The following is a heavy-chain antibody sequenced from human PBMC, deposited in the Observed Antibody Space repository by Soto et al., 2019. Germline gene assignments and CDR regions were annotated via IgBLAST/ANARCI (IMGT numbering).Heavy chain of an antibody. CDR3: AREFPYYVKGVTYVFDH. CDR1: GDSVSGNSAA. V-gene: IGHV6-1*01. J-gene: IGHJ4*02. CDR2: TYYRSKWYN. D-gene: IGHD3-16*01. Sequence: SQTLSLTCAISGDSVSGNSAAWNWIRQSPSRGLEWLGRTYYRSKWYNDYAVSVKSRITVTPDTSKNQFSLHLNSVTPEDTAVYYCAREFPYYVKGVTYVFDHWGQGAPVTVSS.